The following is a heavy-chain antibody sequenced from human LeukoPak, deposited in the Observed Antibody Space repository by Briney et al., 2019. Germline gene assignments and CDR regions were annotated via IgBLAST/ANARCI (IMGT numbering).Heavy chain of an antibody. V-gene: IGHV1-2*02. CDR3: ARDNSGYDYTFDY. Sequence: ASVKVSCKASGYTFTGYYMHWVRQAPGQGLEWMGWINPNSGGTNYAQKFQGRVTMTRDRSISTAYMELSRLRSDDTAVYYCARDNSGYDYTFDYWGQGTLVTVSS. CDR1: GYTFTGYY. D-gene: IGHD5-12*01. J-gene: IGHJ4*02. CDR2: INPNSGGT.